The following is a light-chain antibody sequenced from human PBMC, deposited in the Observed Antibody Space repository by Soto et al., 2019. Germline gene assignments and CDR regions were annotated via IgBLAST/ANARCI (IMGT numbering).Light chain of an antibody. J-gene: IGKJ1*01. Sequence: DIQMSQSPSSLCASVGPRVTIPCRASQTISTFLNWYQKRPGQAPRLLIYDASTLQSGVPSRFNGSGSGTEFTLTIGSLQLEDFAIYSCQQGFSYPWTFGQGTKVEIK. CDR3: QQGFSYPWT. V-gene: IGKV1-39*01. CDR1: QTISTF. CDR2: DAS.